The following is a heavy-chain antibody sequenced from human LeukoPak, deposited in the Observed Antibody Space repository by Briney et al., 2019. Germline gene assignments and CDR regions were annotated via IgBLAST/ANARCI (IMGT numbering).Heavy chain of an antibody. D-gene: IGHD3-10*01. J-gene: IGHJ3*02. CDR3: ARDMVPVSSSAFDI. Sequence: GSLRLSCAASGFTFSNYAMSWVRQTPGKGLEWVSTISVNGGSTYSADSVKGRFTISRDNSKNTLYLQMNSLRAEDTAVYYCARDMVPVSSSAFDIWGQGTMVTVSS. CDR2: ISVNGGST. V-gene: IGHV3-23*01. CDR1: GFTFSNYA.